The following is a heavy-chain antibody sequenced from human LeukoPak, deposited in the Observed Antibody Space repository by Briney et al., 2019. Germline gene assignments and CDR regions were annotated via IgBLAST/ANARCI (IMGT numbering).Heavy chain of an antibody. CDR1: GYIFTNYY. D-gene: IGHD2-15*01. CDR3: ARSIYCSGGNCYSGWIDL. Sequence: ASVKVSCKASGYIFTNYYMHWVRQAPGQGLEWMGIINPSGGSRNYAQKFQGRVTMTRDTSTSTVYMELSSLRSADTAVYYCARSIYCSGGNCYSGWIDLWGQGTLVIVSS. V-gene: IGHV1-46*03. J-gene: IGHJ5*02. CDR2: INPSGGSR.